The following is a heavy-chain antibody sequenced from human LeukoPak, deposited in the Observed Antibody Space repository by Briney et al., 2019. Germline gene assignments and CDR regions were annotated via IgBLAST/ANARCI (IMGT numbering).Heavy chain of an antibody. V-gene: IGHV3-23*01. CDR3: AKSSYYDASGYYREYHFDS. CDR1: GFSFSNYA. Sequence: PGGSLRLSCVPSGFSFSNYAMSWVRQAPGMGREWGSSISGSGGSTHYVASVKGRFTISRDKTKNTLYLQMNSLRAEDTAVYYCAKSSYYDASGYYREYHFDSWGQGTLVTVSS. D-gene: IGHD3-22*01. J-gene: IGHJ4*02. CDR2: ISGSGGST.